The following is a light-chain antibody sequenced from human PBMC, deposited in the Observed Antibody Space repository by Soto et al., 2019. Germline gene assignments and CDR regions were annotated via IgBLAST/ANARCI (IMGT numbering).Light chain of an antibody. V-gene: IGKV3-11*01. CDR1: QRVSSY. CDR2: DAS. J-gene: IGKJ4*01. CDR3: QQRRDWPLT. Sequence: EIVLTQSPATLSLSPGERATLSCRASQRVSSYLAWYQQKPGQAPRLLIYDASNRATGIPARFSGSGSGTDFTLTISSLEPEEFAVYYCQQRRDWPLTVGGGTEVEIK.